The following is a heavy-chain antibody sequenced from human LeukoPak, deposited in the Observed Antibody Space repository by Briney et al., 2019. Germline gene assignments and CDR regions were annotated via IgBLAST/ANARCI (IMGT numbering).Heavy chain of an antibody. CDR1: GYTFTNYD. V-gene: IGHV1-8*03. D-gene: IGHD1-26*01. CDR3: ARSFSSRFSGSYYYFRY. Sequence: GASVKVSCKASGYTFTNYDINWVRQATGQGLEWMGWMNPNSGNTGYAQKFQGRVTITRNTSISTAYMELSSLRSEDTAVYYCARSFSSRFSGSYYYFRYWGQGTLVTVSS. J-gene: IGHJ4*02. CDR2: MNPNSGNT.